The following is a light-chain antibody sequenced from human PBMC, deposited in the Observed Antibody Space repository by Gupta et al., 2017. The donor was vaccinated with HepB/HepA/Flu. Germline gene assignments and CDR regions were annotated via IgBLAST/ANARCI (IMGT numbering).Light chain of an antibody. CDR3: QHYSSSVCS. CDR1: QSVGSSN. CDR2: GAS. Sequence: EIVLTQSPGTLSLSPGERATLSCRASQSVGSSNLAWFQQKPGQAPRLLIYGASSRATAIPDRFSGSGSGTDFTLTISRLEPEDFAVYYCQHYSSSVCSVGQGTKLEIK. V-gene: IGKV3-20*01. J-gene: IGKJ2*04.